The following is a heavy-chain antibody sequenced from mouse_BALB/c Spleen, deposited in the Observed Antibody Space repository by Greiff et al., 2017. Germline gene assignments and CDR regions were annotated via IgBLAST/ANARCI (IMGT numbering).Heavy chain of an antibody. D-gene: IGHD2-14*01. J-gene: IGHJ1*01. CDR2: ISNGGGST. Sequence: EVQLVESGGGLVQPGGSLKLSCAASGFTFSSYTMSWVRQTPEKRLEWVAYISNGGGSTYYPDTVKGRFTISRDNAKNTLYLQMSSLKSEDTAMYYCARHPRYDGWYFDVWGAGTTVTVSS. CDR1: GFTFSSYT. V-gene: IGHV5-12-2*01. CDR3: ARHPRYDGWYFDV.